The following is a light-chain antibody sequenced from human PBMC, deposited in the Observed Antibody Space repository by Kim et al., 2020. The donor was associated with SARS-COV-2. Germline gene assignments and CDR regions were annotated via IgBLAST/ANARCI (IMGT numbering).Light chain of an antibody. CDR2: EAS. Sequence: SASVQDRVTLTCRTSQRFGDSLAWYQQKPGKAPKLLIYEASTLESGVPPRFSGSGSGTEFTLTISSLQPDDFATYYCQQYTSDWTFGQGTKVDIK. CDR3: QQYTSDWT. CDR1: QRFGDS. V-gene: IGKV1-5*03. J-gene: IGKJ1*01.